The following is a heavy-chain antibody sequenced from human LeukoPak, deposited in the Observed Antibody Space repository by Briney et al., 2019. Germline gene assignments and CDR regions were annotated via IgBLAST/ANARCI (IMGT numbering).Heavy chain of an antibody. CDR2: INHSGST. J-gene: IGHJ5*02. V-gene: IGHV4-34*01. CDR1: GGSFSGYY. D-gene: IGHD6-13*01. Sequence: SETLSLTCAVYGGSFSGYYWSWIRQPPGKGLEWIGEINHSGSTNYNPSLKSRVTISVDTSKNQFSLKLSSVTAADTAVYYCARLNSSSAPWFDPWGQGTLVTVSS. CDR3: ARLNSSSAPWFDP.